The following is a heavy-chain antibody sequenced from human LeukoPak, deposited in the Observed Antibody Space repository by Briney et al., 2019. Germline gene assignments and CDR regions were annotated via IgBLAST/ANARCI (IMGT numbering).Heavy chain of an antibody. CDR1: GVTFSDYY. J-gene: IGHJ4*02. V-gene: IGHV3-11*01. Sequence: GGSLRLSCAASGVTFSDYYMTWIRQAPGKGLEWVSYISSSGSTIYYTDSVKGRFTISRDNAKNSLYLQMNSLRAEDTAVYYCARVTVTYYFDYWGQGTLVTVSS. CDR2: ISSSGSTI. D-gene: IGHD4-17*01. CDR3: ARVTVTYYFDY.